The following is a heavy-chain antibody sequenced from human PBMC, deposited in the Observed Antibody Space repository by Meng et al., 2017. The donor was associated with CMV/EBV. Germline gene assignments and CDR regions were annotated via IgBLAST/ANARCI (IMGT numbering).Heavy chain of an antibody. D-gene: IGHD2-2*02. CDR3: AREIVVVPAAIDNWFDP. Sequence: RLQEPGPGLVKPSETLSLTCTVSGGSISSYYWSWIRQPAGKGLEWIGRIYTSGSTNYNPSLKSRVTMSVDTSKNQFSLKLSSVTAADTAVYYCAREIVVVPAAIDNWFDPWGQGTLVTVSS. CDR1: GGSISSYY. CDR2: IYTSGST. J-gene: IGHJ5*02. V-gene: IGHV4-4*07.